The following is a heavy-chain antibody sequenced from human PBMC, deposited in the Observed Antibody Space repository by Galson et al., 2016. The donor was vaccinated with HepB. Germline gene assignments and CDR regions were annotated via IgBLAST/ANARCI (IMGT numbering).Heavy chain of an antibody. CDR3: AKDSVSSGYFLGAFDY. D-gene: IGHD3-22*01. J-gene: IGHJ4*02. V-gene: IGHV3-23*01. Sequence: SLRLSCAASGFTFRSYAMTWVRQAPGKGLEWVSEISNSGGRTYYADSVKGRFTISRDNSKNTVYLQMNSLRADDTAVYYCAKDSVSSGYFLGAFDYWGQGTLVTVSS. CDR2: ISNSGGRT. CDR1: GFTFRSYA.